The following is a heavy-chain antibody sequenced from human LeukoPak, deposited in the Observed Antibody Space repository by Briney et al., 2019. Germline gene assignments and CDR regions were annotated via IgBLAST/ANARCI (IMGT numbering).Heavy chain of an antibody. D-gene: IGHD3/OR15-3a*01. CDR3: ATGFELDDAFDI. Sequence: GASVKVSCKVSGYTLTELSMHWVRQAPGKGLEWMGGFDPEDGETIYAQKFQGRVTMTEDTSTDTAYMELSSLRSEDTAVYYCATGFELDDAFDIWGQGTMVTVSS. CDR2: FDPEDGET. J-gene: IGHJ3*02. V-gene: IGHV1-24*01. CDR1: GYTLTELS.